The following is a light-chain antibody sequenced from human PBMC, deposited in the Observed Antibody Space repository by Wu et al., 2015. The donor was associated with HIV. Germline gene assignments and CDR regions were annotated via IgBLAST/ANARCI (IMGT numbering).Light chain of an antibody. V-gene: IGKV3-11*01. CDR3: STDVADVAGLT. J-gene: IGKJ4*01. Sequence: EIVLTQSPATLSLSPGERATLSCRASQTVYNYFAWYQQRPGQAPRLLIKDASNRASGIPDRFSGGGSGTDFTLTISSLEPEGFSXYYCSTDVADVAGLTFG. CDR2: DAS. CDR1: QTVYNY.